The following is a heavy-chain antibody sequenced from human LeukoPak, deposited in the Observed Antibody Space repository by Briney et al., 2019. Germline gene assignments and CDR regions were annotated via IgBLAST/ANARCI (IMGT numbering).Heavy chain of an antibody. CDR3: ARGLSPRTLYYYDSSGSPFDY. Sequence: ASVTVSCKASGYTFTSYGISWVRQPPGQGLEWVGWISAYNGNTNYAQKHQGRVTMTTDTSTSTAYMELRSLRSDDTAVYYCARGLSPRTLYYYDSSGSPFDYWGQGTLVTVSS. V-gene: IGHV1-18*01. CDR1: GYTFTSYG. CDR2: ISAYNGNT. J-gene: IGHJ4*02. D-gene: IGHD3-22*01.